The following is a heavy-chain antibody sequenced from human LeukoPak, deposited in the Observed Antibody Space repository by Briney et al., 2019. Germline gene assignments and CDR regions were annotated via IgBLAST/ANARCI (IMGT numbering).Heavy chain of an antibody. CDR3: ASSTPIYGSGSPH. V-gene: IGHV4-38-2*02. Sequence: LETLSLTCTVSGYSISSGYYWGWIRQPPGKGLEWIGSIYHSGSTYYNPSLKSRVTISVDTSKNQFSLKLSSVTAADTAVYYCASSTPIYGSGSPHWGQGTLVTVSS. CDR1: GYSISSGYY. J-gene: IGHJ4*02. CDR2: IYHSGST. D-gene: IGHD3-10*01.